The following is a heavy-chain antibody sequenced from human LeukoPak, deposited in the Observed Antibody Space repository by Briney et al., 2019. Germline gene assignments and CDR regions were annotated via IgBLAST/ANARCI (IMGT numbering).Heavy chain of an antibody. CDR2: IYYSGST. CDR1: GGSISSHY. Sequence: SETLSLTCTVSGGSISSHYWSWIRQPPGKGLEWIGYIYYSGSTNYNPSLKSRDTISVDTSKNQFSLKLSSVTAADTAVYYCARGMATINYWGQGTLVTVSS. CDR3: ARGMATINY. J-gene: IGHJ4*02. V-gene: IGHV4-59*11. D-gene: IGHD5-24*01.